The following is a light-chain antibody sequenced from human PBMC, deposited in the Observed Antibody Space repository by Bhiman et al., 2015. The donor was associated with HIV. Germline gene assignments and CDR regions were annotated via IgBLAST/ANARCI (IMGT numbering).Light chain of an antibody. CDR3: SSFGDSTTFEF. CDR2: DVS. CDR1: SGAVGAYDY. V-gene: IGLV2-14*01. Sequence: QSALTQPASVSGSPGQSITISCTGTSGAVGAYDYVSWYQQHPGKAPKLIIYDVSKRPSGVSDRLSGSKSGNTASLTISGLQAADEADYYCSSFGDSTTFEFFGTGTKVTVL. J-gene: IGLJ1*01.